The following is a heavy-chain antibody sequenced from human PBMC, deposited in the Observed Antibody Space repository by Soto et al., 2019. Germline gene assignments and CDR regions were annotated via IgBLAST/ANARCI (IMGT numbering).Heavy chain of an antibody. J-gene: IGHJ4*02. V-gene: IGHV4-4*02. Sequence: QVHLQESGPGLVKPSGTLSLTCVVSGGSVSAEYWWSWVRQPPGKGLEWIGEIYHGGSTNYNPSLKSRVTISMDKSDNQFSLKLNSVTAADTGVYYCARNPFDYWGQGAQVTVSS. CDR1: GGSVSAEYW. CDR3: ARNPFDY. CDR2: IYHGGST.